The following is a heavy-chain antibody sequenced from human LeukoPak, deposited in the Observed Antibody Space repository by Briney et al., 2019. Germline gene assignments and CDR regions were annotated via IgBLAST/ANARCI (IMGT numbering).Heavy chain of an antibody. CDR3: ARQLGTGTSPFDP. D-gene: IGHD1-1*01. CDR1: GYSFTSYW. Sequence: NLGESLKISCKGSGYSFTSYWIGWVRQMPGKDLEWMGIIYPGDSDTRYSPSFQGQVTISADKSISTAYLQWSSLKASDTAMYYCARQLGTGTSPFDPWGQGTLVTVSS. V-gene: IGHV5-51*01. CDR2: IYPGDSDT. J-gene: IGHJ5*02.